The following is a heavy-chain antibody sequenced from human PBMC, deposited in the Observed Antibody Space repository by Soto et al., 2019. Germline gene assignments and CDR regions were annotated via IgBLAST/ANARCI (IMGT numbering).Heavy chain of an antibody. D-gene: IGHD3-16*01. CDR1: GFTFSSYA. CDR2: ICGSGGST. Sequence: GGSLRLSCAASGFTFSSYAMSWVRQAPGKGLEWVSAICGSGGSTYYADSVKGRFTISRDNSKNTLYLQMNSLRAEDTAVYYCAKSLDYYYYYMDVWGKGTTVTVSS. V-gene: IGHV3-23*01. J-gene: IGHJ6*03. CDR3: AKSLDYYYYYMDV.